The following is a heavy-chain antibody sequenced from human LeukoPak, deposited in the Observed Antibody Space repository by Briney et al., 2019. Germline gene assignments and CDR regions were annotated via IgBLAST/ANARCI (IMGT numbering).Heavy chain of an antibody. D-gene: IGHD4-17*01. V-gene: IGHV3-48*03. CDR3: ARALTVTTGKWFDP. CDR1: GFTFSSYE. J-gene: IGHJ5*02. CDR2: ISSSGSTI. Sequence: GGSLRLSCAASGFTFSSYEMNWVRQALGKGLEWVSYISSSGSTIYYADSVKGRFTIFRDNAKNSLYLQMNSLRAEDTAVYYCARALTVTTGKWFDPWGQGTLVTVSS.